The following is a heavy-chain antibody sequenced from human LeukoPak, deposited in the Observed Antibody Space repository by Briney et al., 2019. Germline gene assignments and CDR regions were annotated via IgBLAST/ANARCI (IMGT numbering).Heavy chain of an antibody. J-gene: IGHJ3*02. CDR3: AKDRGYYDSVGYGFDI. V-gene: IGHV3-20*04. CDR1: GFTFDDYG. Sequence: GGSLRLSCAASGFTFDDYGMSWVRQAPGKGLEWVSGINWNGGRTGYADSVKGRFTISRDNSKNMLYLQMNSLRAEDTAVYYCAKDRGYYDSVGYGFDIWGQGTMVTVSS. D-gene: IGHD3-22*01. CDR2: INWNGGRT.